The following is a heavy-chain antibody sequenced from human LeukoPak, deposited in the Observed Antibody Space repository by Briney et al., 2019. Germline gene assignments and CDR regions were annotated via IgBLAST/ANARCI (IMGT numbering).Heavy chain of an antibody. V-gene: IGHV3-48*03. Sequence: GGSLRLSCAASGFTFSSYAMNWVRQAPGKGLEWVSYISSSGSTIYYADSVKGRFTISRDNAKNSLYLQMNSLRAEDTAVYYCASSSGYFLGGGIDYWGQGTLVTVSS. CDR3: ASSSGYFLGGGIDY. J-gene: IGHJ4*02. D-gene: IGHD3-22*01. CDR2: ISSSGSTI. CDR1: GFTFSSYA.